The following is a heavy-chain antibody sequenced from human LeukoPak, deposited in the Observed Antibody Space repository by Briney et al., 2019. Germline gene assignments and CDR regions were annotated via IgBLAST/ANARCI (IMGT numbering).Heavy chain of an antibody. CDR3: TRDLMDYDASTGLHHYYMDV. Sequence: ALRLSCAASGFTFDDYAMHWVRQTPGKGLEWVSGINWKSGSIGYADSVKGRFTISRDNAKNTLYLQMNTLRVEDTAVYYCTRDLMDYDASTGLHHYYMDVWGQGTTVTVSS. CDR1: GFTFDDYA. D-gene: IGHD3-9*01. V-gene: IGHV3-9*01. J-gene: IGHJ6*02. CDR2: INWKSGSI.